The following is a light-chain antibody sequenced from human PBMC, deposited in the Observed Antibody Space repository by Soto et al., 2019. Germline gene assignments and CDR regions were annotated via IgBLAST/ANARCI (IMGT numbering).Light chain of an antibody. J-gene: IGKJ4*01. Sequence: IGLKQSPGAVSLSPREGATPSFSASQSVRTSYLAWYQQKPGQAPRLLISGASSRATGIPDRFSGSASGTGFTLTISRLEPEDFAVYFCQQYGSSPFTFGGGTKVDI. CDR2: GAS. V-gene: IGKV3-20*01. CDR1: QSVRTSY. CDR3: QQYGSSPFT.